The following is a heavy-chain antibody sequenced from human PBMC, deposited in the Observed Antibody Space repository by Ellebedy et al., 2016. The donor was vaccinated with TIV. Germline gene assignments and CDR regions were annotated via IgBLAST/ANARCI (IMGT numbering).Heavy chain of an antibody. D-gene: IGHD3-10*01. Sequence: SGPTLMKPTQTLTLTCTFSEFSLSASGMRVSWIRQPPGKALEWLASSDWDDDKFYSASLKTRLTISKATSTNQVVLKMTNMDPVDTGTYYCARHRLGVGFRAFEIWGQGTKVTVSS. V-gene: IGHV2-70*04. CDR2: SDWDDDK. CDR1: EFSLSASGMR. J-gene: IGHJ3*02. CDR3: ARHRLGVGFRAFEI.